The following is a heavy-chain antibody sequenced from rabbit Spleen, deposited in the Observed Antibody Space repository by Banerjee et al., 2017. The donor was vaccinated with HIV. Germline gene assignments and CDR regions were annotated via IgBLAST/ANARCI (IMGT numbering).Heavy chain of an antibody. J-gene: IGHJ4*01. CDR2: IEVGSSGFT. D-gene: IGHD5-1*01. V-gene: IGHV1S40*01. Sequence: QQLVESGGGLVKPGASLTLTCKASGFDFSRGYDMCWVRQAPGKGLEWIACIEVGSSGFTYFATWAKGRFTISKTSSTTVTLQVTRLTAADTATYFCARAGEGGDGYLNLWGQGTLVTVS. CDR1: GFDFSRGYD. CDR3: ARAGEGGDGYLNL.